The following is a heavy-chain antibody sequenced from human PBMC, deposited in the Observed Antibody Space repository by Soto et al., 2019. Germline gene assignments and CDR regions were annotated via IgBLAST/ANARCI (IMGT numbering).Heavy chain of an antibody. D-gene: IGHD3-9*01. CDR1: GFTVSSNY. Sequence: GSLRLSCAASGFTVSSNYMSWVRQAPGKGLEWVSVIYSGGSTYYADSVKGRFTISRDNSKNTLYLQMNSLRAEDTAVYYCARDLHDILTGYYMDYWGQGTLVTVSS. CDR3: ARDLHDILTGYYMDY. V-gene: IGHV3-53*01. CDR2: IYSGGST. J-gene: IGHJ4*02.